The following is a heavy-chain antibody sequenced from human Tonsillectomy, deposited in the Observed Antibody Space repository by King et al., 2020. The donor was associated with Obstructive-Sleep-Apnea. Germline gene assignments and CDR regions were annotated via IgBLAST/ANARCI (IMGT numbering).Heavy chain of an antibody. CDR1: GFTFTDYY. Sequence: HVQLVESGGGLVKPGGSLRLSCEASGFTFTDYYMSWIRQAPGKGLEWVSYISSSSSFTNYADSVKGRFTISRDNAKNSLYLQMNSLRAEDTAGYYCVRVGDGYNDYWYFDLWGHGTLVTVSS. CDR2: ISSSSSFT. J-gene: IGHJ2*01. V-gene: IGHV3-11*06. CDR3: VRVGDGYNDYWYFDL. D-gene: IGHD5-24*01.